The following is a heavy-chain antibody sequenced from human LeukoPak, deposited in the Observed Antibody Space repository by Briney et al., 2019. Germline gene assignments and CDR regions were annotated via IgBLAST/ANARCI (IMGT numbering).Heavy chain of an antibody. V-gene: IGHV3-53*04. J-gene: IGHJ4*02. CDR2: IYSGGST. D-gene: IGHD3-10*01. CDR1: GFTVSSNY. CDR3: ARDFGGLSYFDY. Sequence: GGSLRLSCAASGFTVSSNYMSWVRQAPGVGLEWVSVIYSGGSTYYADSVKGRFTISRHNSKNTLYLQMHSLRAEDTAVYYCARDFGGLSYFDYWGQGTLVTVSS.